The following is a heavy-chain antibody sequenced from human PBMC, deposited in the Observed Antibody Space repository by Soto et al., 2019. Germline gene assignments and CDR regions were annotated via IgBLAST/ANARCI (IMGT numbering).Heavy chain of an antibody. V-gene: IGHV3-53*01. J-gene: IGHJ6*02. D-gene: IGHD3-22*01. Sequence: GGSLRLSCAASGFTVSSNYMSWVRQAPGKGLEWVSVIYSGGSTYYADSVKGRFTISRDNSKNTLYLQMNSLRAEDTAVYYCARDLGLYDSSGYDGYYYYYGMDVWGQGTMVTVSS. CDR1: GFTVSSNY. CDR2: IYSGGST. CDR3: ARDLGLYDSSGYDGYYYYYGMDV.